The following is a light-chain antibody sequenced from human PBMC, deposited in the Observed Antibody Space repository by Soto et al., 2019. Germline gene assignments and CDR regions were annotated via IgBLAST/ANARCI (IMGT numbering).Light chain of an antibody. J-gene: IGLJ2*01. V-gene: IGLV2-14*01. CDR2: DVS. CDR1: SSDVGGYNY. CDR3: RSYTSSSTPMV. Sequence: QSALTQPASVSGSPGQSITISCTGTSSDVGGYNYVSWYQQHPRKAPKLMIYDVSNRPSGVSNRFSGSKSGNTASLTISGLQAEDEADYYCRSYTSSSTPMVFGGGTQLTVL.